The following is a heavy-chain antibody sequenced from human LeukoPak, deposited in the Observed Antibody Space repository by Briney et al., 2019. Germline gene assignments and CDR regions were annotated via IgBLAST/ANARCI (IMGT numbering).Heavy chain of an antibody. CDR3: ARGLARSSLPPHREDLSYFDH. CDR2: VNSNKNT. J-gene: IGHJ4*01. V-gene: IGHV4-34*01. D-gene: IGHD6-6*01. CDR1: GGSISSYY. Sequence: SETLSLTCTVSGGSISSYYWSWIRQPPGKGLEWIGEVNSNKNTKYNSSLKSRVTISVDTSKNQFSLRLPSVTAADTAVYYCARGLARSSLPPHREDLSYFDHWGQEPRSPTPQ.